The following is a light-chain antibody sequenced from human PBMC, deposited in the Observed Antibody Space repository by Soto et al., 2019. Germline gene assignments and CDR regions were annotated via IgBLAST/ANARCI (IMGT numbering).Light chain of an antibody. V-gene: IGKV3-20*01. Sequence: EIVMTQSPATLSVSPGGRATLSCRASLSVSSNLAWYQQKPGQAPRLLIYGASTRATGIPDRFSGSGSGTDFTLTISRLEPEDFAVYYCQQYGSSPWTFGQGTKVDIK. J-gene: IGKJ1*01. CDR1: LSVSSN. CDR2: GAS. CDR3: QQYGSSPWT.